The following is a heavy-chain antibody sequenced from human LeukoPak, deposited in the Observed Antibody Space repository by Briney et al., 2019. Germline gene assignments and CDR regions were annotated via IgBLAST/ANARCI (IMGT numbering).Heavy chain of an antibody. CDR1: GYTFTNYG. CDR2: ISAYNGNT. Sequence: ASVKVSCKTSGYTFTNYGISWVRQAPGQGLEWMGWISAYNGNTIYAQKLQGRVTMTTDTSTSTAYMELSSLRSEDTAVYYCARVVGLTGYSSSWYSGYYYYMDVWGKGTTVTVSS. J-gene: IGHJ6*03. V-gene: IGHV1-18*01. D-gene: IGHD6-13*01. CDR3: ARVVGLTGYSSSWYSGYYYYMDV.